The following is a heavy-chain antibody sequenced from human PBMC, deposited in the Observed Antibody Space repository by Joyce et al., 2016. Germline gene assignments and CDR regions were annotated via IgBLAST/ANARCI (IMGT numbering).Heavy chain of an antibody. D-gene: IGHD5-24*01. CDR2: IFYTGST. CDR1: GGSISTGDSY. J-gene: IGHJ3*02. CDR3: ARDRRDRPYENAFDI. Sequence: QVQLQESGPGLVKPSQTLSLTCTVSGGSISTGDSYWSWIRRPPGKGLQWLGYIFYTGSTYYNPSLKSRVTISVDTSNNQFSLNLTSVTAADTAVYYCARDRRDRPYENAFDIWGQGTVVTVSS. V-gene: IGHV4-30-4*01.